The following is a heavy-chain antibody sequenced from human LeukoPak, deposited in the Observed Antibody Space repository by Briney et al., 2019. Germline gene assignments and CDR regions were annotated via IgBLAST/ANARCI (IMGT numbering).Heavy chain of an antibody. CDR2: IYPADSDT. Sequence: GESLKISCKGSGYSFTTDWIGWVRQMPGKGLGWMGIIYPADSDTRYSPSFQGQVTISADKSISTAYLQWSSLKASDTGMYYCTRQGGHAFDVWGQGTMVTVSS. CDR3: TRQGGHAFDV. V-gene: IGHV5-51*01. CDR1: GYSFTTDW. D-gene: IGHD3-16*01. J-gene: IGHJ3*01.